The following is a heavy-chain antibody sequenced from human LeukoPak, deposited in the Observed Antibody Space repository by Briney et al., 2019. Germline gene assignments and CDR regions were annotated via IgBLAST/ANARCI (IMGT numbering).Heavy chain of an antibody. CDR2: IIPIFGTA. V-gene: IGHV1-69*05. CDR1: GGTFSSYA. Sequence: GSSVKVSCKASGGTFSSYAISWVRQAHGQGLEWMGRIIPIFGTANYAQKFQGRVTITTDESTSTAYMELSSLRSEDTAVYYCASSGLLALQAFDYWGPGTLVTVSS. CDR3: ASSGLLALQAFDY. J-gene: IGHJ4*02. D-gene: IGHD2-8*02.